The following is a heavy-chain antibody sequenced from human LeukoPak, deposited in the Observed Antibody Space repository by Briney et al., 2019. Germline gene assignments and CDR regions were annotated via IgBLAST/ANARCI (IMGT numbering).Heavy chain of an antibody. CDR3: GRDESSGSYPWGYFDY. CDR2: IWYDGSNK. Sequence: GRSLRFSCAASGFTFSSYGMHWVRQAPGKGLEGVAVIWYDGSNKYYADSVKGRFTISRDNSKNTLYLQMNSLRAEDTAVYYCGRDESSGSYPWGYFDYWGEGTLVTVSS. V-gene: IGHV3-33*08. J-gene: IGHJ4*02. CDR1: GFTFSSYG. D-gene: IGHD3-10*01.